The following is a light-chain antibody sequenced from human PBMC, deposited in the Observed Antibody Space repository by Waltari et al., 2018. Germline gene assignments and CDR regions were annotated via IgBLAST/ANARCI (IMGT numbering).Light chain of an antibody. CDR2: ATS. CDR3: CSYAGTNTLL. Sequence: QSPLTQPAAVSGSPGHSITISFPGSASAVGSYFLVSWYQQTPGKAPRLLIYATSRRPSGVSTRFSGSKSGNTASLTISGLQAEDEADYYCCSYAGTNTLLFGGGTKVTVL. J-gene: IGLJ2*01. CDR1: ASAVGSYFL. V-gene: IGLV2-23*01.